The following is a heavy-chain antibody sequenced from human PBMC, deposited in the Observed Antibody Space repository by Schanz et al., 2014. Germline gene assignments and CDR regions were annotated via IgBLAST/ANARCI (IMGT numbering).Heavy chain of an antibody. CDR2: ISGSGGST. Sequence: VQLVDSGGGLVKPGGSLRLSCTASGFPFSDYFMAWIRQPPGRGLEWVSAISGSGGSTYYADSVKGRFTISRDNSKNTLYLQMNSLRAEDTAVYYCAKGRFGELSAFDIWGRGTMVTVSS. D-gene: IGHD3-10*01. J-gene: IGHJ3*02. CDR3: AKGRFGELSAFDI. CDR1: GFPFSDYF. V-gene: IGHV3-23*04.